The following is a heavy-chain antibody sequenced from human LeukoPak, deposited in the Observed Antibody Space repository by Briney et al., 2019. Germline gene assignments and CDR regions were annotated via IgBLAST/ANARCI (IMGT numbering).Heavy chain of an antibody. Sequence: TGGSLRLSCAASAFTFGSFGMRWVRQAPGKGLEWVSAISDTGGSTFYADSVKGRFTISRDNSKNTLYLQMNSLRAEDTAIYYCAKGRIQSYMAPEYWGQGTLVTVSS. J-gene: IGHJ4*02. D-gene: IGHD4-11*01. CDR3: AKGRIQSYMAPEY. CDR2: ISDTGGST. V-gene: IGHV3-23*01. CDR1: AFTFGSFG.